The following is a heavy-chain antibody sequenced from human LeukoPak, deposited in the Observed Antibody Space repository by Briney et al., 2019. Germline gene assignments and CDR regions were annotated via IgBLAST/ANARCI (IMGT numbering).Heavy chain of an antibody. CDR1: GFTFSSYG. CDR3: ARECSSTSSAIDP. J-gene: IGHJ5*02. Sequence: GGSLRLSCAASGFTFSSYGMHWVRQAPGKGLEWVAVIWYDGSNKYYADSVKGRFTISRDNSKNTLYLQMNSLRAEDTAVYYCARECSSTSSAIDPWGRGTLVTVSS. CDR2: IWYDGSNK. D-gene: IGHD2-2*01. V-gene: IGHV3-33*01.